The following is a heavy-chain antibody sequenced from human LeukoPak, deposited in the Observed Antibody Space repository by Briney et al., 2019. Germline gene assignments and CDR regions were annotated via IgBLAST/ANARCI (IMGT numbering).Heavy chain of an antibody. J-gene: IGHJ4*02. CDR2: ISYDGSNK. V-gene: IGHV3-30-3*01. CDR3: GSISGGPSGDF. CDR1: GFTFSSYT. Sequence: GGSLGLSCAASGFTFSSYTLHWVRQGPAKGLEWVAVISYDGSNKYYTDSVKGRFTISRDNSKNTLYLQMNSLRAEDTAVYYCGSISGGPSGDFWGQGTLVTVSS. D-gene: IGHD3-10*01.